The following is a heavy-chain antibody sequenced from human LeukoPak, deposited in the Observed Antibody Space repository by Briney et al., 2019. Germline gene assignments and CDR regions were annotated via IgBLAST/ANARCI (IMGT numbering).Heavy chain of an antibody. Sequence: SETLSLTFAVYGGSFSGYYCSWIRQPPGKGLEWIGEINHSGSTNYNPSLKSRVTISVDTSKNQFSLKLSSVTAADTAVYYCRGGSPYYYYYYMDVWGKGTTVTVSS. CDR1: GGSFSGYY. CDR3: RGGSPYYYYYYMDV. CDR2: INHSGST. J-gene: IGHJ6*03. V-gene: IGHV4-34*01. D-gene: IGHD3-3*01.